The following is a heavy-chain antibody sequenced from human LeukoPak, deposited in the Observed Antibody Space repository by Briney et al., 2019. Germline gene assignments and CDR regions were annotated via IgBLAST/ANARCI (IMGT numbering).Heavy chain of an antibody. CDR3: ARHSVEQLGGYGY. J-gene: IGHJ4*02. CDR2: IYPGDSDT. Sequence: GESLKISCKGSGYSFTSYWIGWVRQMPGKGLEWMGIIYPGDSDTRYSPSFQGQVTVSADKSISTAYLQWSSLKASDTAMYYCARHSVEQLGGYGYWGQGTLVTVSS. V-gene: IGHV5-51*01. CDR1: GYSFTSYW. D-gene: IGHD6-6*01.